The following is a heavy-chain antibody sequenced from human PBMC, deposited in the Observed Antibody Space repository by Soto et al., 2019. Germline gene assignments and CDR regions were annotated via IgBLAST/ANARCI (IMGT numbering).Heavy chain of an antibody. CDR3: ATKEVNIAAVSNYYMDV. CDR2: FDPEDGET. V-gene: IGHV1-24*01. D-gene: IGHD6-13*01. Sequence: GASVKVSCKVSGYTLTELSMHWVRQAPGKGLEWMGGFDPEDGETIYAQKFQGRVTMTEDTSIDTAYMELSSLRSEDTAVYYCATKEVNIAAVSNYYMDVWGKGTTVTVSS. J-gene: IGHJ6*03. CDR1: GYTLTELS.